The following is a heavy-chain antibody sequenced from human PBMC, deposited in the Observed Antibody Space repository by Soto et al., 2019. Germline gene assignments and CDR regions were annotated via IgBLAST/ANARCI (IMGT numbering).Heavy chain of an antibody. CDR1: GFTFTSSA. CDR3: AADLVVPDTLAVAGLHYYFDY. J-gene: IGHJ4*02. D-gene: IGHD6-19*01. Sequence: SVKVSCKASGFTFTSSAVQWVRQARGQRLEWIGWIVVGSGNTNYARKFQERVTITRDMSTSTAYMELSSLRSEDTAVYYCAADLVVPDTLAVAGLHYYFDYSGQATLVTVSS. V-gene: IGHV1-58*01. CDR2: IVVGSGNT.